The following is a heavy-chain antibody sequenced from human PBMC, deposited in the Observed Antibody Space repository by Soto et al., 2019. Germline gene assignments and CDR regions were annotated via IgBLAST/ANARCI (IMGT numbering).Heavy chain of an antibody. V-gene: IGHV3-23*01. CDR1: GFTFSSYA. D-gene: IGHD2-15*01. CDR3: AKDRYCSGGSCPGDDAFDI. J-gene: IGHJ3*02. CDR2: ISGSGGST. Sequence: GGSLRLSCAASGFTFSSYAMSWVRQAPGKGLEWVSAISGSGGSTYYADSVKGRFTISRDDSKNTLYLQMNSLRAEDTAAYYCAKDRYCSGGSCPGDDAFDIWGQGTMVTVSS.